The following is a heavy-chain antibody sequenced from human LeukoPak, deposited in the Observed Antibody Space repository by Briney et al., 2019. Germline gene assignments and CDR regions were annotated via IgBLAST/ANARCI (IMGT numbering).Heavy chain of an antibody. CDR2: ISYDGSNK. CDR3: ARGPSEYSSGWHPVGY. CDR1: GFTFSSYA. Sequence: GGSLRLSCAASGFTFSSYAMHWVRQAPGKGLEWVVVISYDGSNKYYADSVKGRSTISRDNSKNTLYLQMNSLRAEDTAVYYCARGPSEYSSGWHPVGYWGQGTLVTVSS. D-gene: IGHD6-19*01. V-gene: IGHV3-30-3*01. J-gene: IGHJ4*02.